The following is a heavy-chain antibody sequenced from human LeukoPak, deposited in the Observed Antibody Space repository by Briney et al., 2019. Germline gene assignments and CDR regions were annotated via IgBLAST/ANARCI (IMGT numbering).Heavy chain of an antibody. D-gene: IGHD3-10*01. J-gene: IGHJ4*02. CDR3: ARGRPYYYGSGSPMGY. V-gene: IGHV4-34*01. Sequence: PSETLSLTCAVYGGSFSGYYWSWIRQPPGKGLEWIGEINHSGSTNYNPSLKSRVTISVDTSKNQFSLKLSSVTAADTAVYYCARGRPYYYGSGSPMGYWGQGTLVTVSS. CDR2: INHSGST. CDR1: GGSFSGYY.